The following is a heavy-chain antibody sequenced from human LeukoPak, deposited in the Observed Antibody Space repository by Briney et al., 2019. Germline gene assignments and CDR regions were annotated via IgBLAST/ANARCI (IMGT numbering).Heavy chain of an antibody. J-gene: IGHJ4*02. CDR3: ARRPLNYYDSSGYLLTFFDY. Sequence: SETLSLTCTVSGGSISSSSYYWGWIRQPPGKGPEWIGTIYYSGSTYYNPSLKSRVTISVDTSKNQFSLKLSSVTAADTAVYYCARRPLNYYDSSGYLLTFFDYWGQGTLVTVSS. CDR2: IYYSGST. V-gene: IGHV4-39*01. D-gene: IGHD3-22*01. CDR1: GGSISSSSYY.